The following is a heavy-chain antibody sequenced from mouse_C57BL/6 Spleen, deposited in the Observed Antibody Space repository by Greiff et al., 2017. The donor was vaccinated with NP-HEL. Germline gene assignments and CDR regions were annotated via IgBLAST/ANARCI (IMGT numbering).Heavy chain of an antibody. J-gene: IGHJ1*03. CDR1: GFNIKNTY. V-gene: IGHV14-3*01. Sequence: VQLQQSVAELVRPGASVKLSCTASGFNIKNTYMHWVKQRPEQGLEWIGWIDPANGNTKYAPKFQGQATITADTSSNTAYLQLSSLTSEDTAIYYCAPYYYGSSYRYFDVWGTGTTVTVSS. CDR2: IDPANGNT. CDR3: APYYYGSSYRYFDV. D-gene: IGHD1-1*01.